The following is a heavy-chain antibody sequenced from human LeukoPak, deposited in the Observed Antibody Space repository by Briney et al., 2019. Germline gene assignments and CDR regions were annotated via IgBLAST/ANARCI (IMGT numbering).Heavy chain of an antibody. CDR3: ARGVNYYGSGSYWDFYYYGMDV. Sequence: GGSLRLSCAASGFTFSSYEMNWVRQAPGKGLEWVSYISSSGSTIYYADSVKGRFTISRDNAKNSLYLQMNSLRAEDTAVYYCARGVNYYGSGSYWDFYYYGMDVWGKGTTVTVSS. CDR2: ISSSGSTI. CDR1: GFTFSSYE. V-gene: IGHV3-48*03. D-gene: IGHD3-10*01. J-gene: IGHJ6*04.